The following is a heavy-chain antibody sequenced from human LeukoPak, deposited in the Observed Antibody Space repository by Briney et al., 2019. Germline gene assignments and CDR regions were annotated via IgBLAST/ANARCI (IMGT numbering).Heavy chain of an antibody. CDR3: ARMGVGYCSSTSCYYYYYMDV. Sequence: GASVKVSCKASGYTFTSYGISWVRQAPGQGLEWMGWISAYNGNTNYAQKLQGRVTMTTDTSTSTAYMELRSLRSDDTAVYYCARMGVGYCSSTSCYYYYYMDVWGKGTTVTVSS. J-gene: IGHJ6*03. D-gene: IGHD2-2*01. V-gene: IGHV1-18*01. CDR1: GYTFTSYG. CDR2: ISAYNGNT.